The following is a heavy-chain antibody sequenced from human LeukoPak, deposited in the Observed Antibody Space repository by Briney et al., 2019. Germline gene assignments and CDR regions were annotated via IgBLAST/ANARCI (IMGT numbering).Heavy chain of an antibody. CDR2: INPNSGGT. D-gene: IGHD3-22*01. V-gene: IGHV1-2*02. Sequence: GASVKVSCKASGYTFTGYYMHWVRQAPGQGLEWMGWINPNSGGTNYAQKFQGRVTMTRDTSISTAYMELSRLRSDDTAVYYCARDDHYYDSSGYYGYWGQGTLVTVSS. CDR3: ARDDHYYDSSGYYGY. J-gene: IGHJ4*02. CDR1: GYTFTGYY.